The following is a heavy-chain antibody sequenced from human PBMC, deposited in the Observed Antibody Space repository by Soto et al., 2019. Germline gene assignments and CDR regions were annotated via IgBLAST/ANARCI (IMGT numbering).Heavy chain of an antibody. V-gene: IGHV4-59*01. D-gene: IGHD6-6*01. Sequence: PSETLSLTCTVSGGSISSYYWSWIRQPPGKGLEWIGYIYYSGSTNYNPSLKSRVTISVDTSKNQFSLKLSSVTAADTAVYYCARDASSIAARPYYYYYMDVWGKGTTVTVSS. J-gene: IGHJ6*03. CDR3: ARDASSIAARPYYYYYMDV. CDR2: IYYSGST. CDR1: GGSISSYY.